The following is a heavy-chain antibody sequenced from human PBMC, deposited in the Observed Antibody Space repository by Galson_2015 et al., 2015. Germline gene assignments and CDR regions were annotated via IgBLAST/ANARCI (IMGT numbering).Heavy chain of an antibody. CDR3: AKANGGSYFFQMLSDAFDI. CDR2: ISGSGGRT. J-gene: IGHJ3*02. D-gene: IGHD1-26*01. CDR1: GFTFSSYA. Sequence: SLRLSCAASGFTFSSYAMSWVRQAPGKGLEWVSAISGSGGRTYYADSVKGRFTTSRDNSKNTLYLQMNSLRAEDTAVYYCAKANGGSYFFQMLSDAFDIWGQGTMVTVSS. V-gene: IGHV3-23*01.